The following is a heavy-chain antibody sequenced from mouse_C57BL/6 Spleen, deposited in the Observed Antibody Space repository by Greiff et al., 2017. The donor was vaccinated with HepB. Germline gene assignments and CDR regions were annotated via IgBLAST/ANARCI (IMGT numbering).Heavy chain of an antibody. D-gene: IGHD1-1*01. CDR3: ARNRATVVATYWYFDV. J-gene: IGHJ1*03. CDR1: GFSLTSYG. Sequence: VQLQESGPGLVQPSQSLSITCTVSGFSLTSYGVHWVRQSPGKGLEWLGVIWSGGSTDYNAAFISRLSISKDNSKSQVFFKMNSLQADDTAIYYCARNRATVVATYWYFDVWGTGTTVTVSS. V-gene: IGHV2-2*01. CDR2: IWSGGST.